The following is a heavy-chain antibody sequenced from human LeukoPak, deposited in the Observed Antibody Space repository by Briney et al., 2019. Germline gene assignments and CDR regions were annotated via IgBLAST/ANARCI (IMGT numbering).Heavy chain of an antibody. V-gene: IGHV3-21*01. CDR3: ARSGTAAIYWFDP. J-gene: IGHJ5*02. Sequence: GGSLRLSCAASGFTFSSYNMNWVRQAPGKGLEWVSSITTSSIYKYYGDSVKGRFTISRDNAKNSLYLQMNSLRAEDTAVYYCARSGTAAIYWFDPWGQGTLVTVSS. CDR2: ITTSSIYK. D-gene: IGHD2-2*02. CDR1: GFTFSSYN.